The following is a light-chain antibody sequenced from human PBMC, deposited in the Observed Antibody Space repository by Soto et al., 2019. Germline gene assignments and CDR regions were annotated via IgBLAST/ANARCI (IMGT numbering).Light chain of an antibody. V-gene: IGKV3-20*01. Sequence: EIVLTQSPGTLFLSPGERATLSCRASESVSSSYLAWYQQKPGQAPRLVIYGASSRATGIPDRFSGSGSGTDVTLTISRLEPEDFAVYYCQQYRSSPITFGRGTRLEIK. J-gene: IGKJ5*01. CDR1: ESVSSSY. CDR2: GAS. CDR3: QQYRSSPIT.